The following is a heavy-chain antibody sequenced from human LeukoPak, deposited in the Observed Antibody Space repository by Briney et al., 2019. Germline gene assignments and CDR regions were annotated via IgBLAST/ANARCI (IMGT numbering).Heavy chain of an antibody. Sequence: PGGSLRPSCAASGFAFSSYAMSWVRHAPGKGLEWVSAISGSGGSTYYADSVKGRFTISRDNSKNTLYLQMNSLRAEDTAVYYCAKTVLVPYYFDYWGQGTLVTVSS. CDR3: AKTVLVPYYFDY. J-gene: IGHJ4*02. V-gene: IGHV3-23*01. CDR2: ISGSGGST. D-gene: IGHD3-3*01. CDR1: GFAFSSYA.